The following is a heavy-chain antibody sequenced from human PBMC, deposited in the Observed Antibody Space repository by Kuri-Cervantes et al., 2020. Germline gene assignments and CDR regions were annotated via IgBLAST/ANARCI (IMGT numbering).Heavy chain of an antibody. Sequence: GGSLRLSCAASGFTFSSYSMNWVRQAPGKGLEWVSSISSSSSYIYYADSVKGRFTISRDNAKNSLYLQMNSLRAEDTAVYYCARGRYCSSTSCYIYYYYGMDVWGQGTTVTVSS. J-gene: IGHJ6*02. CDR3: ARGRYCSSTSCYIYYYYGMDV. D-gene: IGHD2-2*02. CDR1: GFTFSSYS. V-gene: IGHV3-21*01. CDR2: ISSSSSYI.